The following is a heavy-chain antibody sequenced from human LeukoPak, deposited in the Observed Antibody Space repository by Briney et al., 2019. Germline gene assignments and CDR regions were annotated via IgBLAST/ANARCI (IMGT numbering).Heavy chain of an antibody. CDR1: GGSISGYY. V-gene: IGHV4-4*07. J-gene: IGHJ4*02. Sequence: SETLSLTCTVSGGSISGYYWSWIRQPAGKGLEWIGRIYTSGSTNYNPSLKSRVTMSVDTSKNQFSLKLSSVTAADTAVYYCARDREVATITYFDYWGQGTLVTVSS. CDR3: ARDREVATITYFDY. D-gene: IGHD5-24*01. CDR2: IYTSGST.